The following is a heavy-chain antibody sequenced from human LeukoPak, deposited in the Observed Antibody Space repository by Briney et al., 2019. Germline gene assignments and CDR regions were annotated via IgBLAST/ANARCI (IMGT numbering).Heavy chain of an antibody. J-gene: IGHJ4*02. CDR1: GDSVSSNSAA. V-gene: IGHV6-1*01. D-gene: IGHD6-6*01. CDR3: AREMRLAARLPFDY. CDR2: TYYRSKWYN. Sequence: SQTLSLTCAISGDSVSSNSAAWNWTRQSPSRGLEWLGRTYYRSKWYNDYAVSVKSRITINPDTSKNQFSLQLNSVTPEDTAVYYCAREMRLAARLPFDYWGQGTLVTVSS.